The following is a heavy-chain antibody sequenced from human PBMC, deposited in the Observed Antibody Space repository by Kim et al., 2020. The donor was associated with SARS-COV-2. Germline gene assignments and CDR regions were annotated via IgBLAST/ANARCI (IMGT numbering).Heavy chain of an antibody. CDR2: INHSGST. CDR3: ARGGGSYPRSFDY. D-gene: IGHD1-26*01. CDR1: GGSFSGYY. J-gene: IGHJ4*02. Sequence: SETLSLTCAVYGGSFSGYYWSWIRQPPGKGLEWIGEINHSGSTNYNPSLKSRVTISVDTSKNQFSLKLSSVTAADTAVYYCARGGGSYPRSFDYWGQGTLVTVSS. V-gene: IGHV4-34*01.